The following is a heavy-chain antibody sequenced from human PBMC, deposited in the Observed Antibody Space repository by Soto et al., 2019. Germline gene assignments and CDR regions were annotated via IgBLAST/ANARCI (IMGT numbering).Heavy chain of an antibody. V-gene: IGHV4-31*03. D-gene: IGHD4-17*01. J-gene: IGHJ5*02. CDR1: GGSISSGGYY. CDR2: IYYSGST. Sequence: QAQLQESGPGLVKPSQTLSLTCTVSGGSISSGGYYWSWIRQHPGKGLEWIGYIYYSGSTYYNPSLKSRVTISVDTSKNQFSLKLSSVTAADTAVYYCAREDYGDFHNWFDPWGQGTLVTVSS. CDR3: AREDYGDFHNWFDP.